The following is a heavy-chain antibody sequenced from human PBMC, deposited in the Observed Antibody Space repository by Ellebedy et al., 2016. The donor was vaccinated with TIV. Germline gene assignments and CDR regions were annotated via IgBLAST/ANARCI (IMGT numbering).Heavy chain of an antibody. CDR3: ARGQNYSGRVFDY. CDR1: GDSVSSNSAA. CDR2: AYYRSKWYD. D-gene: IGHD1-26*01. Sequence: MPSETLSLTCAISGDSVSSNSAAWNWIRQSPSRGLEWLGRAYYRSKWYDDYAVSVKSRITINPDIPKNQFSLQLNSVTPEDTAVYYCARGQNYSGRVFDYWGQGTLVTVSS. V-gene: IGHV6-1*01. J-gene: IGHJ4*02.